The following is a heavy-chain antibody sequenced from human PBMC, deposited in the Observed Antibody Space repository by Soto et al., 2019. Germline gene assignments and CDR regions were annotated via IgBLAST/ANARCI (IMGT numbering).Heavy chain of an antibody. J-gene: IGHJ4*02. CDR1: GGSISSGGYY. V-gene: IGHV4-31*03. CDR2: IYYIGST. Sequence: PSETLSLTCTVSGGSISSGGYYWSWIRQHPGKGLEWIGYIYYIGSTYYNPSLKSRVTISVDTSKNQFSLKLSSVTAADTAVYYCARHRGEMDYYDSSGYYLDYWGQGTLVTVSS. CDR3: ARHRGEMDYYDSSGYYLDY. D-gene: IGHD3-22*01.